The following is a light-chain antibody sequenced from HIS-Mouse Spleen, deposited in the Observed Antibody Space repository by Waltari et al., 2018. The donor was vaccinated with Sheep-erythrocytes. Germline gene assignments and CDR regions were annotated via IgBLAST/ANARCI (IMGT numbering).Light chain of an antibody. Sequence: QSALTQPPSASGSPGQSVTISCTGTSSDVGGYNYVSWYPQHPGKAPKLMIYDVSKRPSGVPDRFSGSKSGNTASLTISGLQAEDEADYYCCSYAGSYNHVFATGTKVTVL. CDR3: CSYAGSYNHV. CDR1: SSDVGGYNY. V-gene: IGLV2-8*01. CDR2: DVS. J-gene: IGLJ1*01.